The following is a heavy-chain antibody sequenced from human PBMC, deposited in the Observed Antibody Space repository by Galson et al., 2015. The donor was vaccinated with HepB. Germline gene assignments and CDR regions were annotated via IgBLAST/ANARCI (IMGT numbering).Heavy chain of an antibody. CDR3: ARDSAEMATIDS. CDR1: GFSFNIYT. D-gene: IGHD5-24*01. J-gene: IGHJ4*02. V-gene: IGHV3-21*01. Sequence: SLRLSCAASGFSFNIYTMGWVRQASGQGLEWVSSITAYANSKYYADSVKGRFTISRDNAKNSLYLQMNSLRAEDTAVYYCARDSAEMATIDSWGQGTLVTVSS. CDR2: ITAYANSK.